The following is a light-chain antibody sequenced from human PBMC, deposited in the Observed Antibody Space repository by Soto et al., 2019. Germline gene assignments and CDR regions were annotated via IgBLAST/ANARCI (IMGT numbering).Light chain of an antibody. CDR2: AAS. CDR3: QQANSFPHT. V-gene: IGKV1-12*01. Sequence: DIQMTQSPSSVSAPIGDRVTITCRASQGINNWLAWYQQTPGKAPKLLISAASTLQSGVPSRFSGSGSGTDFTLTISRLQPEDFATYYCQQANSFPHTVGGGTKVEIK. J-gene: IGKJ4*01. CDR1: QGINNW.